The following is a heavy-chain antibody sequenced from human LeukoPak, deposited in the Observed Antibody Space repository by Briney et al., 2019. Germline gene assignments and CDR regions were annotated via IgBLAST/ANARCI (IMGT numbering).Heavy chain of an antibody. V-gene: IGHV4-59*08. CDR2: IYYSGST. Sequence: SETLSLTCTVSGGTISSYYWSWIRQPPGKGLEWIGYIYYSGSTNYNPSLKSRVTISVDTSKNQFSLKLSSVTAADTAVYYCARLVASTTTVVTPALASKYYFDYWGQGTLVTVSS. J-gene: IGHJ4*02. D-gene: IGHD4-23*01. CDR1: GGTISSYY. CDR3: ARLVASTTTVVTPALASKYYFDY.